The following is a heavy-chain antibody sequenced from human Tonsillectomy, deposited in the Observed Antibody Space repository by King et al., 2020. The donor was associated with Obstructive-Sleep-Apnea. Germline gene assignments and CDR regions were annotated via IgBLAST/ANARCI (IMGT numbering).Heavy chain of an antibody. V-gene: IGHV3-30-3*01. Sequence: VQLVESGGGVVQPGRSLRLSCAASGFTFSSYVMHWVRQAPGKGLEWVSVLSYDGSNNYYADSVKGRFTISRDNSKKILYLQMNSLRAEDTAVYFCARDSYYDGSGLGYWGQGTLVTVSS. J-gene: IGHJ4*02. CDR2: LSYDGSNN. D-gene: IGHD3-22*01. CDR3: ARDSYYDGSGLGY. CDR1: GFTFSSYV.